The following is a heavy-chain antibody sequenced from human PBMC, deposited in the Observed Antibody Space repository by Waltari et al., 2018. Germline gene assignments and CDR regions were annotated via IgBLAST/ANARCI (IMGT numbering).Heavy chain of an antibody. CDR3: ARGPDY. J-gene: IGHJ4*02. V-gene: IGHV4-59*01. CDR2: IYYSGST. CDR1: GGSISSYY. Sequence: QVQLQESGPGLVKPSETLSLTCTVSGGSISSYYWSWIRQPPGKGLEWIGCIYYSGSTNYHPPLNSRFTISVDTSKNQFSLKLSSVTAADTAVYYCARGPDYWGQGTLVTVSS.